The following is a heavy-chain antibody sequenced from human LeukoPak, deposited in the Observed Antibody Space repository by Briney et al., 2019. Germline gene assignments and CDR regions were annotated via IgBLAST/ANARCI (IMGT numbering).Heavy chain of an antibody. D-gene: IGHD3-10*01. Sequence: PSETLSLTCAVSGGSISSSSYYWGWIRQPPGKGLEWIGSIYYSGSTYYNPSLKSRVTISVDTSKNQFSLKLSSVTAADTAVYYRASLRKYYYGSGSAHFDYWGQGTLVTVSS. J-gene: IGHJ4*02. CDR3: ASLRKYYYGSGSAHFDY. CDR2: IYYSGST. V-gene: IGHV4-39*01. CDR1: GGSISSSSYY.